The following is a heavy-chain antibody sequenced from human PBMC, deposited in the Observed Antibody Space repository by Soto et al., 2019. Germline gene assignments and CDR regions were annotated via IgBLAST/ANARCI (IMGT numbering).Heavy chain of an antibody. CDR1: GFSFSLYS. J-gene: IGHJ5*02. CDR2: ITRTSNV. CDR3: VSGRSGYSSNLGP. V-gene: IGHV3-48*04. D-gene: IGHD2-2*01. Sequence: EVQLVESGGGLVQPGGSLRLSCAASGFSFSLYSMNWVRQAPGKGLEWVSYITRTSNVYYADSVKGRFTISRDNVKNSLFLQMNSLGAEDTAMYYCVSGRSGYSSNLGPWGQGTLVTVSS.